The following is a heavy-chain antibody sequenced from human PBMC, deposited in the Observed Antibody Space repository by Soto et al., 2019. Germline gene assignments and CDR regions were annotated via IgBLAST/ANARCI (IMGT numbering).Heavy chain of an antibody. CDR1: GGSFSNYY. V-gene: IGHV4-59*01. Sequence: QVQLQESGPGRVKPSETLSLTCTVSGGSFSNYYWSWIRQSPGKGLAWVGYMSYGGSTNYNPSLKSRVTISVDTSKNQFSLKVTSVTAADTAVYYCARRSTKEDVWGQGTTVTVAS. J-gene: IGHJ6*02. CDR2: MSYGGST. CDR3: ARRSTKEDV.